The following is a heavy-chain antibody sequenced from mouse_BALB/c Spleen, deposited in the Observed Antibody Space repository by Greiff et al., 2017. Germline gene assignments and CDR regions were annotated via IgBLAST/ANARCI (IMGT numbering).Heavy chain of an antibody. CDR1: GFTFSNYW. J-gene: IGHJ2*01. V-gene: IGHV6-6*02. D-gene: IGHD2-4*01. Sequence: EVMLVESGGGLVQPGGSMKLSCVASGFTFSNYWMNWVRQSPEKGLEWVAEIRLKSNNYATHYAESVKGRFTISRDDSKSSVYLQMNNLRAEDTGIYYCTRLYDYNYFDYWGQGTTLTVSS. CDR3: TRLYDYNYFDY. CDR2: IRLKSNNYAT.